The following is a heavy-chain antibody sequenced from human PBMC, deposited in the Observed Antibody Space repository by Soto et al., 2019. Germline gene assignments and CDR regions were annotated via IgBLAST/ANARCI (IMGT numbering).Heavy chain of an antibody. CDR3: ASSSLYGMDV. J-gene: IGHJ6*02. Sequence: QVQLQESGPXLVKPSQTXXXTCSVSGGSISSXXXXXXXIXXXXGKGLEWIGNIYYSGNTYYNPSLKSRLIISIDTSKNQFSLKVGSVTAADTAVYYCASSSLYGMDVWGQGTTVTVSS. CDR2: IYYSGNT. CDR1: GGSISSXXXX. V-gene: IGHV4-30-4*01.